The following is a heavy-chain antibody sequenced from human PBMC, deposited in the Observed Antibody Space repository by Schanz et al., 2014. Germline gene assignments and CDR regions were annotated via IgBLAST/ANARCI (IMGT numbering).Heavy chain of an antibody. CDR3: YGMDV. J-gene: IGHJ6*02. CDR1: GGSISSGGYY. CDR2: IYSSGTT. Sequence: QVQLQESGPGLVKPSQTLSLTCTVSGGSISSGGYYWSWIRQHPGKGLEWIGYIYSSGTTNYNPSLKSPVTISIDASKNQFSLKLTSVTAADTAVYYCYGMDVWGQGTTVTVSS. V-gene: IGHV4-31*09.